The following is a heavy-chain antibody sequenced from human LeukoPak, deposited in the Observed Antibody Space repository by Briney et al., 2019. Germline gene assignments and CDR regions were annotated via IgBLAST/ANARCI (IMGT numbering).Heavy chain of an antibody. J-gene: IGHJ4*02. V-gene: IGHV1-3*01. CDR1: GYTFTIYA. CDR3: ARDAGSYYGSVLLRGYFDY. Sequence: ASVKVSCKASGYTFTIYAMHWVRQAPGQRLEWMGWINAGNGNTKYSQKFQGRVTITRDTSASTAYMELSSLRSEDTAVYYCARDAGSYYGSVLLRGYFDYWGQGTLVTVSS. CDR2: INAGNGNT. D-gene: IGHD3-10*01.